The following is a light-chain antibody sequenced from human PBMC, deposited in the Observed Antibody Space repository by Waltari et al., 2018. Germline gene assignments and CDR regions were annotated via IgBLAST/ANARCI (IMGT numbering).Light chain of an antibody. CDR2: MAS. Sequence: DIQITQSPSTLSASVGDRVPISCRASQSVGTWLAWYQQKPGKAPKLLIYMASSLDSGVPSRFSGSGSGTDFTLTISSLQPDDFATYSCQQYSSFSTFGQGTKV. V-gene: IGKV1-5*03. CDR3: QQYSSFST. J-gene: IGKJ2*01. CDR1: QSVGTW.